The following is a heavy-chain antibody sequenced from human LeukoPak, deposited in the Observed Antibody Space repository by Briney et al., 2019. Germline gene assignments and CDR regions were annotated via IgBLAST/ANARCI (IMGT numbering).Heavy chain of an antibody. V-gene: IGHV4-31*03. J-gene: IGHJ4*02. CDR1: GGSISSGGYY. CDR2: IYYSGST. Sequence: SQTLSLTCTVSGGSISSGGYYWSWIRQHPGKGLEWIGYIYYSGSTYYNPSLKSRVTISVDTSKNQFSLKLNSVTAADTAVYYCARWVSSSSSGCFDYWGQGTLVSVSS. CDR3: ARWVSSSSSGCFDY. D-gene: IGHD6-6*01.